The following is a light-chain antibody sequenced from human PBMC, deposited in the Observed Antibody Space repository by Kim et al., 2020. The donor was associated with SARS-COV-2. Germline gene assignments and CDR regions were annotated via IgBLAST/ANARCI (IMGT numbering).Light chain of an antibody. CDR1: SSNIGSNP. V-gene: IGLV1-44*01. CDR3: AAWHDSLNGPV. Sequence: GQRVTISFSGSSSNIGSNPVNWYRQLPATAPKLLVYGNNHRPSGVPDRFSGSKSGTSASLAISGLQSEDEADYYCAAWHDSLNGPVFGGGTQLTVL. CDR2: GNN. J-gene: IGLJ2*01.